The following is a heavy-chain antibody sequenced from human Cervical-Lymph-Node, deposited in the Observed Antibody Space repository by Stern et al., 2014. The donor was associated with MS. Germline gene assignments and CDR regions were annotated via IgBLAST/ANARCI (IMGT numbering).Heavy chain of an antibody. CDR1: GLTFDDYA. CDR3: AKDGSSSLTGGAFDI. CDR2: ISWNSDNI. D-gene: IGHD6-13*01. J-gene: IGHJ3*02. V-gene: IGHV3-9*01. Sequence: VQLVESGGGLVQPGRSLRLSCAVSGLTFDDYAMHWVRQAPGKGLEWASGISWNSDNIGYAEAVKGRFTISRDNVKNSLYLQMNTLRPEDTAFYYCAKDGSSSLTGGAFDIWGQGTMVTVSS.